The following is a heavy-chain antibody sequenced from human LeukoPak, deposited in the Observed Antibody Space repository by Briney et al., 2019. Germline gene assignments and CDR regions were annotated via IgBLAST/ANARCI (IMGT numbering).Heavy chain of an antibody. D-gene: IGHD2-21*01. V-gene: IGHV1-2*02. CDR2: INPNSGGT. J-gene: IGHJ5*02. Sequence: ASVKVSCNTFGYTFTGYYMHWVRQAPGQGLEWMGWINPNSGGTNYAQKFQGRVTMTRDTSISTAYMELSRLRSDDTAVYYCARSINPEDWFDPWGQGTLVTVSS. CDR3: ARSINPEDWFDP. CDR1: GYTFTGYY.